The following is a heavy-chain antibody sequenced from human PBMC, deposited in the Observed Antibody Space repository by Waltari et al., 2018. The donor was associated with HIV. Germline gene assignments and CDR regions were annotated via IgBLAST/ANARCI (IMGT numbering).Heavy chain of an antibody. J-gene: IGHJ6*02. Sequence: QVQLVESGGGVVQPGRSLRLSWAASVFTFSSYAMHWVRQAPGKVWEWVSVISYDGSNKYYADSVKGRFTISRDNSKNTLYLQMNSLRAEDTAVYYCASLMVVTMVRGVTDYYYGMDVWGQGTTVTVSS. CDR2: ISYDGSNK. CDR1: VFTFSSYA. V-gene: IGHV3-30-3*01. D-gene: IGHD3-10*01. CDR3: ASLMVVTMVRGVTDYYYGMDV.